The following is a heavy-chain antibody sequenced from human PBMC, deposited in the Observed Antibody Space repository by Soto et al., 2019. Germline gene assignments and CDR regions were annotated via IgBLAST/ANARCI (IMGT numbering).Heavy chain of an antibody. CDR2: IVVGSGKT. CDR3: AADRGLATGESMDV. CDR1: GFTFTSSA. Sequence: SVKVSCKASGFTFTSSAVQWVRQARGQRLEWIGWIVVGSGKTNYAQKFQERVTITRDMSTSTAYMELSSLRSEDTAVYYCAADRGLATGESMDVCGQRTTVPVS. D-gene: IGHD1-26*01. J-gene: IGHJ6*02. V-gene: IGHV1-58*01.